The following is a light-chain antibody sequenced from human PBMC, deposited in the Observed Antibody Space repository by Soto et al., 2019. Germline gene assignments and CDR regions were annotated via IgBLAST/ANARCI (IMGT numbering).Light chain of an antibody. Sequence: IVLTQSPAPLSVSPGERAILSCRASQSVTSKLAWYQQKPGQAPRLVIYGASSRATGIPARFSGSGSGTEFALTISSLQSEDFAVYYCHQYNKWPRTFGQGTKVDIK. CDR3: HQYNKWPRT. CDR2: GAS. V-gene: IGKV3-15*01. CDR1: QSVTSK. J-gene: IGKJ1*01.